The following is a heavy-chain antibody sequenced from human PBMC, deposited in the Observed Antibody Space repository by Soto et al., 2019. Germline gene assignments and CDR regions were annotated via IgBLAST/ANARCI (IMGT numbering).Heavy chain of an antibody. D-gene: IGHD6-19*01. J-gene: IGHJ6*02. CDR1: GGTFSSYA. V-gene: IGHV1-69*13. Sequence: ASVKVSCKASGGTFSSYAISWVRQAPGQGLEWMGGIIPIFGTANYAQKFQGRVTITADESTSTAYMELNSLRAEDTAVYYCAKKVAGHYYYSGMDVWGQGTTVTVSS. CDR3: AKKVAGHYYYSGMDV. CDR2: IIPIFGTA.